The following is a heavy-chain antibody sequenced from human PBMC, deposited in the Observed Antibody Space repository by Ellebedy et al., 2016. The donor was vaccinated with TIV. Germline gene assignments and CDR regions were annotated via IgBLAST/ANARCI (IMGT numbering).Heavy chain of an antibody. Sequence: MPSETLSLTCTVSGGSISSSSYYWGWIRQPPGKGLEWIGSLYYSGSTYYNPSLKSRVTISVDTSKNQFSLKLSSVTAADTAVYYCARQANYYGSGSPLGYGMDVWGQGTTVTVSS. CDR2: LYYSGST. V-gene: IGHV4-39*01. J-gene: IGHJ6*02. CDR1: GGSISSSSYY. CDR3: ARQANYYGSGSPLGYGMDV. D-gene: IGHD3-10*01.